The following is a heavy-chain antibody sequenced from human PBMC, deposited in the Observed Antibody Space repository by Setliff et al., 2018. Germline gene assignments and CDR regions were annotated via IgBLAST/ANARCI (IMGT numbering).Heavy chain of an antibody. V-gene: IGHV3-33*08. D-gene: IGHD2-15*01. J-gene: IGHJ4*02. Sequence: GGSLRFSCAASGFTFSSYWMHWVRQAPGKGLEWVAVIWHDGGNKYHADSVKGRFTISRDNSKNTLYLQMNSLRPEDTAVYYCARTCSGSGCYAGLESWGQGTPVTVSS. CDR2: IWHDGGNK. CDR3: ARTCSGSGCYAGLES. CDR1: GFTFSSYW.